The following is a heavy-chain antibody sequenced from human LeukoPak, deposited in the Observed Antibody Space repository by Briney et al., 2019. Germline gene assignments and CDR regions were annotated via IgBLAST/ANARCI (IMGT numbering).Heavy chain of an antibody. CDR3: ARDPIIAAASFGYYYYGMDV. CDR1: GFTFSDYH. J-gene: IGHJ6*02. Sequence: GGSLRLSCAASGFTFSDYHMSWIRQAPGKGLEWVSYISSSGSTIYYADSVKGRFTISRDNAKNSLYLQMNSLRAEDTAVYYCARDPIIAAASFGYYYYGMDVWGQGTTVTVSS. CDR2: ISSSGSTI. V-gene: IGHV3-11*01. D-gene: IGHD6-13*01.